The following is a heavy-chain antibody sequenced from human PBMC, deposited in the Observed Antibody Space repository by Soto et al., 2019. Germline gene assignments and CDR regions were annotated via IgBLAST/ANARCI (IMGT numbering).Heavy chain of an antibody. CDR2: ISYDGSNK. J-gene: IGHJ4*02. Sequence: QVQLVESGGGVVQPGRSLRLSCAASGFTFSSYGLHWVRQAPGKGLEWVAVISYDGSNKYYAASVKGRFTISRDNSQNTLYLQMNSLRAEDTAVYYCAKGRFWTTVTTPFDYWGQGTLVTVAA. V-gene: IGHV3-30*18. D-gene: IGHD4-17*01. CDR3: AKGRFWTTVTTPFDY. CDR1: GFTFSSYG.